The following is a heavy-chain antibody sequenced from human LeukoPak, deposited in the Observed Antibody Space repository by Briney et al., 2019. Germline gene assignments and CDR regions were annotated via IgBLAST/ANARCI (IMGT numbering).Heavy chain of an antibody. CDR2: IYTSGST. J-gene: IGHJ4*02. CDR3: ARGWSSGWYDY. D-gene: IGHD6-19*01. CDR1: GGSISSYY. Sequence: SETLSLTCSVSGGSISSYYWSWIRQPAGKGLEWIGRIYTSGSTNYNPSLKSRVTMSVDTSKNQFSPKLSSVTAADTAVYYCARGWSSGWYDYWGQGTLVTVSS. V-gene: IGHV4-4*07.